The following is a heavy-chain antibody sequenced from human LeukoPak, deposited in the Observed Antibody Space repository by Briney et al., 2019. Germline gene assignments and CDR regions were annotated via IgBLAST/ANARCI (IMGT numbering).Heavy chain of an antibody. V-gene: IGHV3-23*01. CDR1: GFTFSNYA. Sequence: ASLTLSCAASGFTFSNYAMSWVRQAPGKRLEWVSAILGSGGSTYYADSVKGRLTVSRDNSKSTLYLQMNSLRAEDTALYYCAKWGDNDVLTGYYVPDYWGQGTLVTVSS. CDR3: AKWGDNDVLTGYYVPDY. D-gene: IGHD3-9*01. CDR2: ILGSGGST. J-gene: IGHJ4*02.